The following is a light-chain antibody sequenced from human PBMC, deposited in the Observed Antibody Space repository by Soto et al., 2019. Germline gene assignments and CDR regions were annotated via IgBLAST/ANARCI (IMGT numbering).Light chain of an antibody. CDR2: EVA. Sequence: YVLTRPASVSGSPGQSITISCTGSSGDIGSYNRVSWYQQHPGKAPKLIIYEVADRPSGVSNRFSGSKSGNTASLTISGLQAEDVAEYYCSSYTNINTRACVFGTGTKVTV. V-gene: IGLV2-14*01. J-gene: IGLJ1*01. CDR1: SGDIGSYNR. CDR3: SSYTNINTRACV.